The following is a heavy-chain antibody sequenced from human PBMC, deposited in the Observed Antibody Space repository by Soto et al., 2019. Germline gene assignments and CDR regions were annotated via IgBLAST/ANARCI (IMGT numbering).Heavy chain of an antibody. CDR1: GFTFSSYA. CDR2: ISGRDDST. CDR3: AKRSSSSTFDY. V-gene: IGHV3-23*01. D-gene: IGHD6-6*01. J-gene: IGHJ4*02. Sequence: EVQLLESGGGLVQPGESLRLSCAASGFTFSSYAMSWVRQAPGKGLEWVSVISGRDDSTYYADSVKGRFTISRDNSKYTLYLQMNSLRAEDTAVYYCAKRSSSSTFDYWGQGTLVTVSS.